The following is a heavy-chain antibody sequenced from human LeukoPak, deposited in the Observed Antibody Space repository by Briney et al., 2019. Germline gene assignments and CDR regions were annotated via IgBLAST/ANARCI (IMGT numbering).Heavy chain of an antibody. J-gene: IGHJ6*03. CDR3: ARDYYDSSGYGYYYYMDV. V-gene: IGHV4-4*02. D-gene: IGHD3-22*01. CDR2: IYHSGST. CDR1: GGSISSSNW. Sequence: SGTLSLTCAVSGGSISSSNWWSWVRQPPGKGLEWIGEIYHSGSTNYNPSLKSRVTISVDKSKNQFSLKLSSVTAADTAVYYCARDYYDSSGYGYYYYMDVWGKGTTVTVSS.